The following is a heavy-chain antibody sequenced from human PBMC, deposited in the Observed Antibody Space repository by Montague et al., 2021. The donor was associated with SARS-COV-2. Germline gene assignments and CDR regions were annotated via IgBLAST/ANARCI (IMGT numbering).Heavy chain of an antibody. D-gene: IGHD3-22*01. Sequence: SLRLSCAASGFTFSSYSMNWVRQAPGKGMEWVSYISSSGSTIYYADSVKGRFTISSDNAKNPLYLQMNSLRAEDTAVYYCARDWGSRCDSSSYCPYCDNGMAVWGQGTTVTVSS. V-gene: IGHV3-48*04. J-gene: IGHJ6*02. CDR1: GFTFSSYS. CDR2: ISSSGSTI. CDR3: ARDWGSRCDSSSYCPYCDNGMAV.